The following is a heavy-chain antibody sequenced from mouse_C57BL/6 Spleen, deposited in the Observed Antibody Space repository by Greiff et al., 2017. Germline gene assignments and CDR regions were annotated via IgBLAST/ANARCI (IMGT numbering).Heavy chain of an antibody. D-gene: IGHD1-1*01. V-gene: IGHV1-53*01. CDR3: ASSTTVVASFDY. Sequence: QVQLQQSGTELVKPWASVKLSCKVSGYTFTSYWLHWVKQRPGQGLEWIGNINPSNGGTNYNEKFKSKATLTVDKSSSTAYMQLSSLTAENSAVYYCASSTTVVASFDYWGQGTTLTVSS. CDR2: INPSNGGT. CDR1: GYTFTSYW. J-gene: IGHJ2*01.